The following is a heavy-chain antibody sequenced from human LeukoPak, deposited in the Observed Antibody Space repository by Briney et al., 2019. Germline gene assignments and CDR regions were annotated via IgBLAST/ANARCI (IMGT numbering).Heavy chain of an antibody. CDR3: AKDGSKRWLLFRSGYYYYMDV. Sequence: WGSLRLSCAASGFTFSSYAMSWVRQAPGKGLEWVSAISRSGGSTYYADSVKGRFTISRDTSKNTLYLHMNRLIVEHSAVYYCAKDGSKRWLLFRSGYYYYMDVWGKGTTVTVSS. CDR1: GFTFSSYA. D-gene: IGHD5-24*01. CDR2: ISRSGGST. V-gene: IGHV3-23*01. J-gene: IGHJ6*03.